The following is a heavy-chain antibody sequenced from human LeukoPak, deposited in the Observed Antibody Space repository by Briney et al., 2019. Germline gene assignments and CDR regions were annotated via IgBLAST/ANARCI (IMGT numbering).Heavy chain of an antibody. CDR1: GGSFNGYD. J-gene: IGHJ4*02. Sequence: SETLSLTCAVYGGSFNGYDWSWIRQPPGKGLEWIGEINHSGSTNYNPSLKSRVTISVDMSKNQFSLKLSSVTAADTAVYYCATGGYSYEYYFDYWGQGTLVTVSS. V-gene: IGHV4-34*01. D-gene: IGHD5-18*01. CDR2: INHSGST. CDR3: ATGGYSYEYYFDY.